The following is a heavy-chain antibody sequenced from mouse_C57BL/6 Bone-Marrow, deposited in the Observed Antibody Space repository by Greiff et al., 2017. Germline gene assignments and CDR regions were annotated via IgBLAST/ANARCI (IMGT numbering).Heavy chain of an antibody. CDR1: GYAFSRSW. V-gene: IGHV1-82*01. Sequence: QVQLQQSGPELVKPGASVKISCKASGYAFSRSWMNWVKQRPGKGLEWIGRIYPGDGDTNYNGKFKGKATLTADKSSSTAYMQLSSLTSEDSAVYFCAEEYDGWFAYWGQGTLVTVSA. J-gene: IGHJ3*01. CDR2: IYPGDGDT. CDR3: AEEYDGWFAY. D-gene: IGHD2-14*01.